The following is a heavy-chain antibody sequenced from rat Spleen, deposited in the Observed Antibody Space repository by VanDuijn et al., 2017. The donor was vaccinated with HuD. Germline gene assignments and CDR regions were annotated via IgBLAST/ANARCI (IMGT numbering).Heavy chain of an antibody. D-gene: IGHD1-1*01. CDR2: ISPSGGTT. CDR1: GFTFSSYV. V-gene: IGHV5-19*01. J-gene: IGHJ2*01. CDR3: TRHPDYSNYFDY. Sequence: EVQLVESGGGLVQPGSSLKVSCVASGFTFSSYVMHWFRQAPTKGLEWVASISPSGGTTYYRDSVKGRFTVSRDNAKSTLYLQMDSLRSEDTATYYCTRHPDYSNYFDYWGQGVMVTVSS.